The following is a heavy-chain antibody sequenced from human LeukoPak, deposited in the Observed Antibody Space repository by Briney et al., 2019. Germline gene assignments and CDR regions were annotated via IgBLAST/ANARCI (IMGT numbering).Heavy chain of an antibody. CDR1: GGSISSGGYS. D-gene: IGHD3-22*01. CDR2: IYYSGST. V-gene: IGHV4-30-4*07. Sequence: PSETLSLTCAVSGGSISSGGYSWSWIRQPPGKGLEWIGYIYYSGSTYYNPSLKSRVTISIDTSKNRFSLKLSSVTAADTAVYFCARDRYYYDSSGYSLFDYWGQGTLVTVSS. CDR3: ARDRYYYDSSGYSLFDY. J-gene: IGHJ4*02.